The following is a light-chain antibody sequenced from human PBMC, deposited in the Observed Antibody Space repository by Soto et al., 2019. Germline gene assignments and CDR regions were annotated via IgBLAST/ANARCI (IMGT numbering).Light chain of an antibody. CDR2: EGS. CDR1: SSDVGSYNL. CDR3: SSYTTVPSPQWV. V-gene: IGLV2-14*02. J-gene: IGLJ3*02. Sequence: QSALTQPASVSGSPGQSITISCTGTSSDVGSYNLVSWYQQHPGEAPKLMILEGSKRPSGVSDRFSASKSGNTASLTISGLQAEDEAHYYCSSYTTVPSPQWVFAGGTKVTVL.